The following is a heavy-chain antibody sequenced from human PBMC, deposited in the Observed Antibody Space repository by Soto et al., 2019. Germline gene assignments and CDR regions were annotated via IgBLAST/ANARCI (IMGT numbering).Heavy chain of an antibody. D-gene: IGHD6-13*01. Sequence: GGSLRLSCAASGFTFSSYAMSWVRQAPGKGLEWVSAISGSGGSTYYADSVKGRFTISRDNSKNTLYLQMNSLRAEDTAVYYCAKNRAAGNLWYYYYYMDVWGKGTTVTVSS. CDR3: AKNRAAGNLWYYYYYMDV. J-gene: IGHJ6*03. CDR2: ISGSGGST. V-gene: IGHV3-23*01. CDR1: GFTFSSYA.